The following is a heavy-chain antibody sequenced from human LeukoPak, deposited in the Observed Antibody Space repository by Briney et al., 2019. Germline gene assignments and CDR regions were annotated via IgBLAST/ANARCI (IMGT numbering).Heavy chain of an antibody. CDR1: GYTFTSYG. Sequence: ASVKVSCKASGYTFTSYGISWVRQAPGQGLEWMGWISAYNGNTNYAQKLQGRVTMTTDTSTSTAYMELRSLRSDDTAVYYCARAREQLVLSYYYYYYMDVWGKGTTVTVSS. D-gene: IGHD6-6*01. V-gene: IGHV1-18*01. J-gene: IGHJ6*03. CDR2: ISAYNGNT. CDR3: ARAREQLVLSYYYYYYMDV.